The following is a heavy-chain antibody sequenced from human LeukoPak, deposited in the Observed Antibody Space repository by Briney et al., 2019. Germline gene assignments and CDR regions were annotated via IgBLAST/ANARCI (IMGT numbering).Heavy chain of an antibody. D-gene: IGHD2-15*01. V-gene: IGHV3-7*03. CDR2: IKQDGSEK. CDR1: GFTFSNYW. Sequence: GGSLRLSCATSGFTFSNYWMTWVRQPPGKGLEWVANIKQDGSEKYYVDSVKGRFTISRDNAKNSLYLQMNSLRAEDTAVYYCARVLRHCSGGNCYSGGLGYMDVWGKGTTVTISS. CDR3: ARVLRHCSGGNCYSGGLGYMDV. J-gene: IGHJ6*03.